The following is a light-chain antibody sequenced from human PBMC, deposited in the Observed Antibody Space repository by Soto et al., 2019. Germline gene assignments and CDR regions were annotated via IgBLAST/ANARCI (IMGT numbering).Light chain of an antibody. J-gene: IGLJ3*02. V-gene: IGLV2-23*01. Sequence: QSVLTQPASVSGSPGQSITISCTGTSSDIGNYNLVSWYQQHPVKAPKLMIYEGSKRPSGVSNRFSGSKSGNTASLTISGLQAEDEADYYCSSYAGSSTWVFGGGTKLTVL. CDR3: SSYAGSSTWV. CDR1: SSDIGNYNL. CDR2: EGS.